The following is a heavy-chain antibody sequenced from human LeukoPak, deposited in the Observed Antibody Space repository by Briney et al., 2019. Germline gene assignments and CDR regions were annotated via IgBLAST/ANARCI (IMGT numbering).Heavy chain of an antibody. V-gene: IGHV4-39*01. CDR2: IYYSGST. D-gene: IGHD5-12*01. CDR3: ARQPAGIVATILAEGGYNWFDP. Sequence: SETLSLTCTVSGGSISSSSYYWGWLRQPPGKGLEWIGSIYYSGSTYYNPSLKSRVTISVDTSKNQFSLKLSSVTAADTAVYYCARQPAGIVATILAEGGYNWFDPWGQGTLVTVSS. J-gene: IGHJ5*02. CDR1: GGSISSSSYY.